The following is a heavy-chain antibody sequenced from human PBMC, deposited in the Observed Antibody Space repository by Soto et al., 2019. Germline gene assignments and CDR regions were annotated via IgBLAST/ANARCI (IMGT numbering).Heavy chain of an antibody. CDR1: GYTFTNYA. Sequence: ASVKVCCKASGYTFTNYAMHWVRQAPGQRLEWMGWINAGNGNTKYSQKFQGRVTITRDTSASTAYMELSSLRSEDTAVYYCARGGSLYWYFDLWGRGTLVTAPQ. D-gene: IGHD1-26*01. CDR3: ARGGSLYWYFDL. CDR2: INAGNGNT. V-gene: IGHV1-3*01. J-gene: IGHJ2*01.